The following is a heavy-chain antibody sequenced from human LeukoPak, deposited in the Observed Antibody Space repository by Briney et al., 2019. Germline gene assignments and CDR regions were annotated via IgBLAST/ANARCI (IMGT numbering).Heavy chain of an antibody. CDR1: GGSIRSHY. D-gene: IGHD2-15*01. Sequence: SETLSLTCSVSGGSIRSHYWSWIRQSPGKALEWIGCIHSTGSTNYNPSLKSRVTISIDTSNNHFSMTLISVTAADTAVYYCASGYFSAWSDWFDPWGQGTLVTVSS. CDR3: ASGYFSAWSDWFDP. V-gene: IGHV4-59*11. CDR2: IHSTGST. J-gene: IGHJ5*02.